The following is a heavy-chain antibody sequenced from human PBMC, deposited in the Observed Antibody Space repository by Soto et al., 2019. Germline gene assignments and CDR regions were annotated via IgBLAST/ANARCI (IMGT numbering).Heavy chain of an antibody. CDR1: GGSISSSSYY. V-gene: IGHV4-39*01. D-gene: IGHD1-26*01. CDR3: ARHKGGSYYRVFDY. J-gene: IGHJ4*02. CDR2: IYYSGST. Sequence: SETLSLTCTVSGGSISSSSYYWGWIRQPPGKGLEWIGSIYYSGSTYYNPSLKSRVTISVDTSKNQFSLKLSSVTAADTAVYYCARHKGGSYYRVFDYWGQGTLVTVSS.